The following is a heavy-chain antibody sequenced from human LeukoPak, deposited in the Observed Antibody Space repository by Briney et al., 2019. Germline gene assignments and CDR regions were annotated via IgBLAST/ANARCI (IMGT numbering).Heavy chain of an antibody. CDR2: FDPEDGET. CDR3: ATAPPLAAAGGYYFDY. J-gene: IGHJ4*02. Sequence: ASVKVSCKVSGYTLTELSMHWVRQAPGKGLEWMGGFDPEDGETIYAQKFQGRVTMTVDTSTDTAYMELSSLRSEDTAEYYCATAPPLAAAGGYYFDYWGQGTLVTVSS. V-gene: IGHV1-24*01. CDR1: GYTLTELS. D-gene: IGHD6-13*01.